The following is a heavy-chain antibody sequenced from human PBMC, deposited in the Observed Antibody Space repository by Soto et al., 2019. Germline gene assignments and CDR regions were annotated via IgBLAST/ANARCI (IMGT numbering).Heavy chain of an antibody. V-gene: IGHV4-39*01. CDR3: ARQIYYPRALYYFDY. CDR1: GGSISSSSYY. Sequence: SETLSLTCTVSGGSISSSSYYWGWIRQPPGKGLEWIGNIYYSGSTYYNPSLKSRVSISVDTSKNQFSLKLNSVTAADTAVYYCARQIYYPRALYYFDYWGQGTLVTVSS. J-gene: IGHJ4*02. CDR2: IYYSGST. D-gene: IGHD3-10*01.